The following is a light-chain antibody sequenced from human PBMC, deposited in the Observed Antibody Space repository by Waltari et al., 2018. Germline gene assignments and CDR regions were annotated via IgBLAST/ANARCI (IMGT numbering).Light chain of an antibody. J-gene: IGLJ3*02. CDR1: CLCIYY. CDR3: ASRDISYSWV. V-gene: IGLV3-19*01. Sequence: SSELSQILPVSVALGQTVPSLCQAGCLCIYYAGCYQVRPRQAPILVFYGKNIRPTGIPGRFSGSQSGSTASLTITGAQAEDEADYYCASRDISYSWVFGGGTRLTVL. CDR2: GKN.